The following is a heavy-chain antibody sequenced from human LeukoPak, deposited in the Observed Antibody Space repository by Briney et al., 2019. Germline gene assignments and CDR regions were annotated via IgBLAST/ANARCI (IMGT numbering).Heavy chain of an antibody. CDR1: GFTLSSYG. Sequence: PGGSLRLSCAASGFTLSSYGMHWVGQAPGKGLEWVAVIWYDGSNKYYADSVKGRFTISRGNSKNTLYLQMNSLRAEDTAVYYRARQGIAAAGKNYGMDVWGNGTTVTVSS. J-gene: IGHJ6*04. CDR3: ARQGIAAAGKNYGMDV. D-gene: IGHD6-13*01. V-gene: IGHV3-33*01. CDR2: IWYDGSNK.